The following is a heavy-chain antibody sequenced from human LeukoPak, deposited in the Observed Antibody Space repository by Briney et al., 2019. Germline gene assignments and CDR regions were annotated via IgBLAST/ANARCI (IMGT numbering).Heavy chain of an antibody. Sequence: SETLSLTCTVSGGSISNYYWTWIRQPPGKGLEWIGYIYYSGSTNYNPSLRSRATISVDTSKKQFSLNLSSVTAADTALYYCARVATMVRGSDGMDVWGKGTTVTVSS. J-gene: IGHJ6*04. D-gene: IGHD3-10*01. V-gene: IGHV4-59*01. CDR1: GGSISNYY. CDR3: ARVATMVRGSDGMDV. CDR2: IYYSGST.